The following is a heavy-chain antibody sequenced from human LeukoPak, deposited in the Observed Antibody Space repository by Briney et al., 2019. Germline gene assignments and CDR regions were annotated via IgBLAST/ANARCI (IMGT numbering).Heavy chain of an antibody. Sequence: SETLSLTCTVSGGSISSYHWSWIRQPPGKGLEWIGYIYYSGSTNYNPSLKSRVTISVDTSKNQFSLKLSSVTAADTAVYYCARVADYDSSGYYYDYWGQGTLVTVSS. J-gene: IGHJ4*02. CDR2: IYYSGST. CDR1: GGSISSYH. V-gene: IGHV4-59*01. D-gene: IGHD3-22*01. CDR3: ARVADYDSSGYYYDY.